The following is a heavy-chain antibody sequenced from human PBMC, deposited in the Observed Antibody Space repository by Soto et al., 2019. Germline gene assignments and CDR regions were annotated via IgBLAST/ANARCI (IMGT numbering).Heavy chain of an antibody. V-gene: IGHV3-33*08. Sequence: VQLVESGGRLVRTGGSLRLSCVASGFTFSSYGMHWVRQAPGKGLEWVAVIWYDGSNKYYADSVKGRFTISRDNSKNTLYLQMNSLRAEDTAVYYCARGGRIVVVTASPDAFDIWGQGTMVTVSS. D-gene: IGHD2-21*02. CDR3: ARGGRIVVVTASPDAFDI. CDR1: GFTFSSYG. J-gene: IGHJ3*02. CDR2: IWYDGSNK.